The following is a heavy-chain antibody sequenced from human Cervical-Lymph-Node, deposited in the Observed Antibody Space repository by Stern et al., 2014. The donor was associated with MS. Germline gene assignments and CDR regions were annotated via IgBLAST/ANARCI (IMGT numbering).Heavy chain of an antibody. CDR3: AKDQMTYYDFWSGFDY. V-gene: IGHV3-23*04. D-gene: IGHD3-3*01. J-gene: IGHJ4*02. CDR2: IRGSGGST. Sequence: QLVESGGGLVQPGGSLRLSCAASGFTFSSYAMSWVRQAPGKGLEWVSAIRGSGGSTYYADSVKGRFTISRDNSKNTLYLQMNSLRAEDTAVYYCAKDQMTYYDFWSGFDYWGQGTLVTVSS. CDR1: GFTFSSYA.